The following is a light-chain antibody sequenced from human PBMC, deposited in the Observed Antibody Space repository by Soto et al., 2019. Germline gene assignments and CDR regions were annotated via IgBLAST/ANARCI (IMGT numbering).Light chain of an antibody. CDR3: QQYGSSPLT. CDR1: QNVGGS. V-gene: IGKV3-15*01. CDR2: RAS. J-gene: IGKJ4*01. Sequence: VMTQSPATLSVSPGERATLSCRASQNVGGSVAWYQQKPGQAPRLLIYRASTRATGIPARFSGGGSGTDFSLTISRLETEDFSVYYCQQYGSSPLTFGGGTKVDIK.